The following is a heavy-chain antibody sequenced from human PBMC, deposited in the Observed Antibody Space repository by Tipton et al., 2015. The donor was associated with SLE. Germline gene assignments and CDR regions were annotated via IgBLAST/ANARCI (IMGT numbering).Heavy chain of an antibody. D-gene: IGHD3-16*01. CDR3: ARAIGANYFNF. CDR1: GDSIGSYY. V-gene: IGHV4-59*12. Sequence: TLSLTCTVSGDSIGSYYWRWIRQPPGKGLEYIGYIHYSGSTNYNPSLKSRVTMSLDTSKNQFSLRLSSVTAADTAVYYCARAIGANYFNFWGQGILVTVSS. CDR2: IHYSGST. J-gene: IGHJ4*02.